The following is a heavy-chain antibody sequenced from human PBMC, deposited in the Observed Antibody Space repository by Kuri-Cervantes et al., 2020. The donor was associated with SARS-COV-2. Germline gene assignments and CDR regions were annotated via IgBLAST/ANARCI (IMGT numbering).Heavy chain of an antibody. J-gene: IGHJ4*02. CDR3: ARVMMYGGFLGRPLAY. V-gene: IGHV3-30-3*01. Sequence: GGSLGLSCAASGFTFSSYAMHWVRQAPGKGLEWVAVISYDGSNKYYADSVKGRFTISRDNSKNTLYLQMNSLRAEDTAVYYCARVMMYGGFLGRPLAYWGQGTLVTVSS. CDR1: GFTFSSYA. D-gene: IGHD2-8*01. CDR2: ISYDGSNK.